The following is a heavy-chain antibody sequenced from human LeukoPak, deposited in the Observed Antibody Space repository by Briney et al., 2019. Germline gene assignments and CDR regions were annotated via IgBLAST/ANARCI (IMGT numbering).Heavy chain of an antibody. V-gene: IGHV3-23*01. CDR1: GFTFSSYA. CDR3: AKEPHGVVVHY. Sequence: GGSPRLSCAASGFTFSSYAMSWVRQAPGKGLEWVSAISGSGGSTYYADSVKGRFTISRDNSENTLYLQMNSLRAEDTAVYYCAKEPHGVVVHYWGQGTLVTVSS. D-gene: IGHD2-21*01. J-gene: IGHJ4*02. CDR2: ISGSGGST.